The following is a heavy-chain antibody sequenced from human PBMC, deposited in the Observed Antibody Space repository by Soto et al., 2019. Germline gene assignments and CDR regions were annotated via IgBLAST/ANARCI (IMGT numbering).Heavy chain of an antibody. CDR3: ARVCGGDCHYGMDV. V-gene: IGHV4-31*03. Sequence: SETLSLTCTVSGGSISSGDYYWRWIRQPPGKGLEWIGYIYYSGSTYYNPSLKSRVTISVDTSKNQFSLKLSSVTAADTAVYYCARVCGGDCHYGMDVWGQGTTVTVSS. CDR2: IYYSGST. D-gene: IGHD2-21*02. J-gene: IGHJ6*02. CDR1: GGSISSGDYY.